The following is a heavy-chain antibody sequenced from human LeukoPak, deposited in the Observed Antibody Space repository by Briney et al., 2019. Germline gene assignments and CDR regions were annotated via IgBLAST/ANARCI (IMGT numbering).Heavy chain of an antibody. J-gene: IGHJ6*02. Sequence: SSETLSLTCAVYGGSFSGYYWSWIRQPPGKGLEWIGEINHSGSTNYNPSLKSRVTISVDTSKNQFSLKLSSVTAADTAVYYCARLSRIAAAAYYYYGMDVWGQGTTVTVSS. D-gene: IGHD6-13*01. CDR1: GGSFSGYY. V-gene: IGHV4-34*01. CDR2: INHSGST. CDR3: ARLSRIAAAAYYYYGMDV.